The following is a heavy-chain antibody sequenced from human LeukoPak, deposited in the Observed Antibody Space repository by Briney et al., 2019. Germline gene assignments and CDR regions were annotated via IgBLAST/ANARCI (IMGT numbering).Heavy chain of an antibody. V-gene: IGHV4-59*01. D-gene: IGHD1-1*01. CDR3: ARDARVERSFDY. CDR1: GGSISSYY. Sequence: PSETLSLTCTVSGGSISSYYWSWIRQPPGKGLEWIGYIYYSGSTNYNPSLKSRVTISVDTSKNQFSLKLSSVTAADTAVYYCARDARVERSFDYWGQGTLVTVSS. CDR2: IYYSGST. J-gene: IGHJ4*02.